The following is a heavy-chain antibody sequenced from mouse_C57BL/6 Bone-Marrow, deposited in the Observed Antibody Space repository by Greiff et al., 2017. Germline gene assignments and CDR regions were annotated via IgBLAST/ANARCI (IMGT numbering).Heavy chain of an antibody. J-gene: IGHJ4*01. D-gene: IGHD2-4*01. CDR2: IDPENGDT. CDR3: TTDYDGSYYAMDY. CDR1: GFNIKDDY. V-gene: IGHV14-4*01. Sequence: VQLQQSGAELVRPGASVKLSCTASGFNIKDDYMHWVKPRPEQGLEWIGWIDPENGDTEYASKFQGKATIIADTSSNTAYLQLSSLTSEDTAVYYCTTDYDGSYYAMDYWGQGTSVTVSS.